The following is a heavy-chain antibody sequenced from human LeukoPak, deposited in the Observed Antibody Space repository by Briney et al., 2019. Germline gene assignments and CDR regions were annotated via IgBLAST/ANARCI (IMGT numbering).Heavy chain of an antibody. CDR3: ARTPRGGYSGHSPGGY. Sequence: GGSLRLSCAASGFTFSDYYMSWIRQASGKGLEWVSYISSSGSTIYYADSVKGRFTISRDNAKNSLYLQMNSLRAEDTAVYYCARTPRGGYSGHSPGGYWGQGTLVTVSS. D-gene: IGHD5-12*01. CDR1: GFTFSDYY. V-gene: IGHV3-11*01. J-gene: IGHJ4*02. CDR2: ISSSGSTI.